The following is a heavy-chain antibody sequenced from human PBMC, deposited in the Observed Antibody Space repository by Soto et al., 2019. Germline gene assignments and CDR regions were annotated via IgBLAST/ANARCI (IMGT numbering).Heavy chain of an antibody. D-gene: IGHD6-13*01. J-gene: IGHJ4*02. CDR3: ARAEYSSSWPPMYYFDY. Sequence: SQTLSLTCAISGDSVSSNNAAWNWIRQSPSRGLEWLGRTYYRSKWYNDYAVSVKSRITINPDTSKNQFSLQLNSVTPEDTAVYYCARAEYSSSWPPMYYFDYWGQGPLVTVSS. V-gene: IGHV6-1*01. CDR2: TYYRSKWYN. CDR1: GDSVSSNNAA.